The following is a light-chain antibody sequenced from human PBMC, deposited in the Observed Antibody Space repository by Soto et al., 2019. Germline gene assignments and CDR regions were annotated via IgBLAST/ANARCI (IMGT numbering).Light chain of an antibody. CDR2: FGS. CDR3: MQAEQAPLT. V-gene: IGKV2-28*01. Sequence: DIVMTQSPLSLPVTPGEPASISCRSSQSLLHYNGHNFLNWYLQKPGQTPHVLISFGSNREPGVPDRFSGSGSGTDFTLKISRVEAEDVGVYYCMQAEQAPLTFGQGTRLEIK. J-gene: IGKJ5*01. CDR1: QSLLHYNGHNF.